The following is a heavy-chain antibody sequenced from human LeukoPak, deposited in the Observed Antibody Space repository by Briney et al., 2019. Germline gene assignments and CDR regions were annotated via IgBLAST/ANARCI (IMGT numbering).Heavy chain of an antibody. CDR1: GGSISSGSYY. J-gene: IGHJ4*02. CDR2: IYYSGST. V-gene: IGHV4-61*01. D-gene: IGHD3-16*01. CDR3: ARHAFTALGY. Sequence: SETLSLTCTVSGGSISSGSYYWSWIRQPPGKGLEWIGYIYYSGSTNYNPSLKSRVTISVDTSKNQFSLKLSSVTAADTAVYYCARHAFTALGYWGQGTLVTVSS.